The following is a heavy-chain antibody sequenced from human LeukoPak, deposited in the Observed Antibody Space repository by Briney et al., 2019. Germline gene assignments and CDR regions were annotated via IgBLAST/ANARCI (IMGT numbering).Heavy chain of an antibody. CDR3: ARLPYSSSGEFDY. D-gene: IGHD6-6*01. Sequence: SETLSLTCTASGGSISSYYWSWIRQPPGKGLEWIGYIYYSGSTNYNPSLKSRVTISVDTSKNQFSLKLSSVTAADTAVYYCARLPYSSSGEFDYWGQGTLVTVSS. CDR1: GGSISSYY. J-gene: IGHJ4*02. V-gene: IGHV4-59*01. CDR2: IYYSGST.